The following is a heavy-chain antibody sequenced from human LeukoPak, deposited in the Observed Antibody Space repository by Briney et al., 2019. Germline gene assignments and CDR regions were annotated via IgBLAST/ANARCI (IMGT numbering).Heavy chain of an antibody. CDR3: ARTRGVTIYYYYGMDV. J-gene: IGHJ6*02. V-gene: IGHV1-8*01. CDR1: GYTFSSYD. Sequence: GSVKVSCMASGYTFSSYDINSVRQATGQGLGWMGWMYPDSGNTGYGQKFQGRVTMTRSTSISTAYMELSSLRSEDTAVYYCARTRGVTIYYYYGMDVWGQGTAVTVS. CDR2: MYPDSGNT. D-gene: IGHD3-10*01.